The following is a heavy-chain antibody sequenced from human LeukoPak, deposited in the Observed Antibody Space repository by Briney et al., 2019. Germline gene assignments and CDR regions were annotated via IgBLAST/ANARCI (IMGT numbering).Heavy chain of an antibody. D-gene: IGHD2-21*02. J-gene: IGHJ4*02. CDR2: IWYDGSNK. CDR1: GFTFSNYG. V-gene: IGHV3-33*01. CDR3: AREGVTHFDY. Sequence: GGSLRLSCAASGFTFSNYGMHWVRQAPGKGLEWVAVIWYDGSNKYYGDSVKGRFTISRDNSKNTLYLQMNSLRAEDTAVYYCAREGVTHFDYWGQGTLVTVSS.